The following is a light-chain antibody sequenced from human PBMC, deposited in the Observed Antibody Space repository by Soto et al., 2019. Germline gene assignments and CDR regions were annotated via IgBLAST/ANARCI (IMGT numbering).Light chain of an antibody. Sequence: QSVLTQPRSVSGSPGQSITISCTGTSSDVGAYHFVSWYQQDPAKAPKLIIFDVSDRPSGVSERFSGSKSGNTASLTISGLQAEDEAHYYCCSLAGGYTWVFGGGTQLTVL. J-gene: IGLJ2*01. V-gene: IGLV2-11*01. CDR1: SSDVGAYHF. CDR3: CSLAGGYTWV. CDR2: DVS.